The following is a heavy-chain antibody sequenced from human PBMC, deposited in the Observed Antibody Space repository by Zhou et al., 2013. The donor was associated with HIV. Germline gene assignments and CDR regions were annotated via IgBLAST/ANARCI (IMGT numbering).Heavy chain of an antibody. V-gene: IGHV1-18*01. CDR2: INTYNGDR. Sequence: VQLLQSGTEVKKPGASVKVSCKASGYTFINYGITWVRQAPGQGLEWMGWINTYNGDRKYLQKFRGRVTMTTNTSTNTVYMELRSLRSDDTAVYYCARDDPYCSGGICYPIYYHGMDVWGQGTTVIVSS. CDR3: ARDDPYCSGGICYPIYYHGMDV. D-gene: IGHD2-15*01. CDR1: GYTFINYG. J-gene: IGHJ6*02.